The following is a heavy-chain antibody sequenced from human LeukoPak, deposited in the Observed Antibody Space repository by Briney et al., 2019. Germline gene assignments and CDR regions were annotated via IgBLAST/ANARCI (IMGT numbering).Heavy chain of an antibody. CDR2: INPNSGGT. J-gene: IGHJ6*03. Sequence: ASVKVSCKASGYTFTGYYMHWVRQAPGQGLEGMGWINPNSGGTNYAQEFQGRVTMTRDTSISTAYMELSRLRSDDTAVYYCARDGIAVAGTLYYYSYMDVWGKGTTVTISS. CDR3: ARDGIAVAGTLYYYSYMDV. V-gene: IGHV1-2*02. CDR1: GYTFTGYY. D-gene: IGHD6-19*01.